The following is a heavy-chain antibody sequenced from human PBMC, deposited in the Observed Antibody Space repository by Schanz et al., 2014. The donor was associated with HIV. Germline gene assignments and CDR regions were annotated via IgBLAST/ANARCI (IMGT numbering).Heavy chain of an antibody. CDR2: MSHDGFSK. Sequence: QVQLVESGGGVVQPGRSLRLSCTASGLTFSSSIMHWVRQAPGKGREWVAGMSHDGFSKYFADSVKGRFAISREDSKNTVHLQMDSLRPEDTAVYYCAREGESSGRAGLFDLWGQGTTVTVSS. V-gene: IGHV3-30*09. D-gene: IGHD6-19*01. J-gene: IGHJ6*02. CDR3: AREGESSGRAGLFDL. CDR1: GLTFSSSI.